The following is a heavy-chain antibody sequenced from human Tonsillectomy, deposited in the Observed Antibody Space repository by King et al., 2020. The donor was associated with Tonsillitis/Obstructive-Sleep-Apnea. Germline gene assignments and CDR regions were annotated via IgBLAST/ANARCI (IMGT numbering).Heavy chain of an antibody. CDR1: GFTFGAYG. D-gene: IGHD4-11*01. J-gene: IGHJ6*03. CDR2: IWYDGSNK. V-gene: IGHV3-33*01. Sequence: VQLVESGGGVVQPGRSLRLSCAASGFTFGAYGMHWVRQAPGKGLEWVAVIWYDGSNKYYADSVKGRFTISRDNSKNTLYLQMNSLRAEDTAVYYCARDIRLYSNFGYYYMEVWGKGTTVTVSS. CDR3: ARDIRLYSNFGYYYMEV.